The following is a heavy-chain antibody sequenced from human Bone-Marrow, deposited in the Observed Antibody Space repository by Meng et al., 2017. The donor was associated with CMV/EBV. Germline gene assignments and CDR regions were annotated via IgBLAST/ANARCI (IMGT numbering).Heavy chain of an antibody. CDR2: INHSGST. V-gene: IGHV4-34*01. CDR3: ARDSHDFWSGYYQVYYYGMDV. CDR1: GGSFSGYY. J-gene: IGHJ6*02. D-gene: IGHD3-3*01. Sequence: SETLSLTCAVYGGSFSGYYWSWIRQPPGKGLEWIGEINHSGSTNYNPSLKSRVTISVDTSKNQFSLKLSSVTAADTAVYYCARDSHDFWSGYYQVYYYGMDVWGQGTTVTVSS.